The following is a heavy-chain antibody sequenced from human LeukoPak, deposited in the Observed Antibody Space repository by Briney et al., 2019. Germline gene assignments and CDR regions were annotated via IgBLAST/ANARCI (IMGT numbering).Heavy chain of an antibody. J-gene: IGHJ4*02. CDR2: INHSGST. V-gene: IGHV4-34*01. CDR1: GGSFSGYY. D-gene: IGHD3-22*01. Sequence: SETLSLTCAVYGGSFSGYYWSWIRQPPGKGREWIGEINHSGSTNYNPSRKSRVNISVDTSKNQFSLKLSSVTAADTAVYHCARVRYADSSVLTRKRSYYFDYWGKGTLVTVS. CDR3: ARVRYADSSVLTRKRSYYFDY.